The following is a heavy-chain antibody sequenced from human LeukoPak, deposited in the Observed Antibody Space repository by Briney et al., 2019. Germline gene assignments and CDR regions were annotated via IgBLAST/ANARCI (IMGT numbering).Heavy chain of an antibody. V-gene: IGHV3-30-3*01. Sequence: AGSLSLTCAASGFTFRSYAMHWVRQAPGQGLQWVAVIAYDGTNKGYADSVKGRFTISRDNSKNTLYLHMNSLRAEDTAVYYCASEGSYGSGSYYKPDYFDYWGQGTLVTVSS. CDR1: GFTFRSYA. CDR3: ASEGSYGSGSYYKPDYFDY. CDR2: IAYDGTNK. J-gene: IGHJ4*02. D-gene: IGHD3-10*01.